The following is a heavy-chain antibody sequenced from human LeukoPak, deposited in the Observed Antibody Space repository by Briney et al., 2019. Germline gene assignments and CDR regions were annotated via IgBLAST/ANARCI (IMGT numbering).Heavy chain of an antibody. CDR3: ANSIDFDYGDYYFDY. CDR2: IYTSGST. D-gene: IGHD4-17*01. Sequence: SETLSLTCTVSGGSISSYYWSWIRQSAGKGLEWIGRIYTSGSTNYNPSLKSRVTMSLDTSKNQFSLKLSSVTAADTAVYYCANSIDFDYGDYYFDYWGQGALVTISS. V-gene: IGHV4-4*07. CDR1: GGSISSYY. J-gene: IGHJ4*02.